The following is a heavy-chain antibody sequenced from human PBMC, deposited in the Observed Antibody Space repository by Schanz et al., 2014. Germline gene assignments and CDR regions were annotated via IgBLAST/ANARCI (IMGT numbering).Heavy chain of an antibody. D-gene: IGHD3-10*01. CDR3: ARDGGEVVRGVIEGVNHYYYGMDV. J-gene: IGHJ6*02. Sequence: QVQLVQSGAEVKKPGSSVKVSCTASGGTFSSYTISWIRQARGQGLEWVGRFIPILDVGNYAQQFQGRVTMTRDTSTSTVYMELSGLRSEDTAVYYCARDGGEVVRGVIEGVNHYYYGMDVWGQGTTVTVSS. CDR1: GGTFSSYT. V-gene: IGHV1-69*08. CDR2: FIPILDVG.